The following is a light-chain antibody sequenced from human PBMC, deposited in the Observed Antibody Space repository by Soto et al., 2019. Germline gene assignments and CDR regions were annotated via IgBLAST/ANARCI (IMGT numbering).Light chain of an antibody. CDR3: QQRYNSWT. CDR2: DAS. Sequence: EIVLTQSPATLSLSPGERATLSCRASQSVSIYLAWYQHKPGRAPRLLIYDASNRATGIPARFSGSGSGTDFTLTISSLEPEDFAVYYCQQRYNSWTFGQGTKVEIK. J-gene: IGKJ1*01. V-gene: IGKV3-11*01. CDR1: QSVSIY.